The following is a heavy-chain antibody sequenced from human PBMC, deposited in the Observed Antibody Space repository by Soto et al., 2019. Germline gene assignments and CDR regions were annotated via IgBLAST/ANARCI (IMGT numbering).Heavy chain of an antibody. CDR3: ARDRYDFWSSLGWFDP. J-gene: IGHJ5*02. CDR2: IYYSGST. Sequence: SETLSLTCTVSGGSISSYYWSWIQQPPGKGLEWIGYIYYSGSTNYNPSLKSRVTISVDTSKNQFSLKLSSVTAADTAVYYCARDRYDFWSSLGWFDPWGQGTLVTVSS. D-gene: IGHD3-3*01. V-gene: IGHV4-59*01. CDR1: GGSISSYY.